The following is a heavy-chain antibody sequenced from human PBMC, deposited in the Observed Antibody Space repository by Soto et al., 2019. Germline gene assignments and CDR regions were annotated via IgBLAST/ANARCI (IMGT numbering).Heavy chain of an antibody. V-gene: IGHV3-23*01. CDR2: IAGVDI. J-gene: IGHJ3*01. CDR1: GLTMSTYA. CDR3: AKDHFKGNGIYDGFDV. Sequence: PGGSLRLSCAGNGLTMSTYAMSWVCQAPGKGLEWVSTIAGVDIFYADSVQGRFTISIDNSKNLLFLQMNSLTADDTATYYCAKDHFKGNGIYDGFDVWGQGXTVTV. D-gene: IGHD1-20*01.